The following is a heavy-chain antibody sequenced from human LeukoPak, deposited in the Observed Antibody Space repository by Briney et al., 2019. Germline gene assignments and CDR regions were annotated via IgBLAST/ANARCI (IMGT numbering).Heavy chain of an antibody. CDR3: AKDVTTVTSQGDY. CDR2: IRYDGSNK. D-gene: IGHD4-17*01. Sequence: TGGSLRLSCAASGFTFSSYGMHWVRQAPGRGLEWVTFIRYDGSNKYYADSMKGRFTVSRDNSKKTLYLQMNSLRPEDTAVYYCAKDVTTVTSQGDYWGQGTLVTVSS. CDR1: GFTFSSYG. J-gene: IGHJ4*01. V-gene: IGHV3-30*02.